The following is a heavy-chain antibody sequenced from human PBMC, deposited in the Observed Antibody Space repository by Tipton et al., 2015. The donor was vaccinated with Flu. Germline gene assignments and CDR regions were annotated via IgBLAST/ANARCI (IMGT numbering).Heavy chain of an antibody. Sequence: SLRLSCEASGFPFRTNGMHWVRQAPGKGLEWVGVIWYDGSTKYYAGSVKGRFTIAKDASRNTLYLQMSSLRVEDTAMYYCARDMGRGYGEWDSWGQGTLVTVSS. CDR2: IWYDGSTK. CDR3: ARDMGRGYGEWDS. CDR1: GFPFRTNG. J-gene: IGHJ4*02. D-gene: IGHD3-10*01. V-gene: IGHV3-33*01.